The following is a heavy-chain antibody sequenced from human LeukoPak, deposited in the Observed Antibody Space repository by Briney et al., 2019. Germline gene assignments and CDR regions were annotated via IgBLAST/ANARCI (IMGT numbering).Heavy chain of an antibody. J-gene: IGHJ3*02. CDR2: LYSGGGS. Sequence: GGSLRLPCAASGFTVSSTYMSWVRQAPGKGLEWVSLLYSGGGSFHADSVKGRFTISRHNSQNTVYLQMNSLRPDDTAVYYCARVDCTSTNCSGAFDIWGQGTMLTVSS. V-gene: IGHV3-53*04. D-gene: IGHD2-2*01. CDR3: ARVDCTSTNCSGAFDI. CDR1: GFTVSSTY.